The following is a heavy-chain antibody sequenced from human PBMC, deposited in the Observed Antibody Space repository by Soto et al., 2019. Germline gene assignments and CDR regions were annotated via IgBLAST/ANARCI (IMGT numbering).Heavy chain of an antibody. CDR2: IYPGDSDT. CDR1: GYSFTSYW. Sequence: PGESLKISCKGSGYSFTSYWIGWVRQMPGKGLEWMGIIYPGDSDTRYSPSFQGQVTISADKSISTAYLQWSSLKASDTAMYYCASRYSGYDLGDAFDIWGQGTMSTVSS. CDR3: ASRYSGYDLGDAFDI. D-gene: IGHD5-12*01. V-gene: IGHV5-51*01. J-gene: IGHJ3*02.